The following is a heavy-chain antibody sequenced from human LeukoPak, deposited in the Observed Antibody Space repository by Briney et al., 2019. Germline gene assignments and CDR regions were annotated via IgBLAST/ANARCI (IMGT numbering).Heavy chain of an antibody. D-gene: IGHD3-3*01. Sequence: GESLKISCKGSGYSFTSYWIGWVRQMPGKGLEWMGSIYPGDSDTRYSPSFQGQVTISADKSISTAYLQWSSLKASDTAMYYCARPSTYDFWSGYPDYWGQGTLVTVSS. V-gene: IGHV5-51*01. CDR3: ARPSTYDFWSGYPDY. J-gene: IGHJ4*02. CDR2: IYPGDSDT. CDR1: GYSFTSYW.